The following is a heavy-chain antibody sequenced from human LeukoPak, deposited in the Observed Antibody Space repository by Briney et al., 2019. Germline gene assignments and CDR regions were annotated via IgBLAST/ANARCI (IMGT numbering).Heavy chain of an antibody. Sequence: PSETLSLTCTVSGGSISSSSYYWGWIRQPPGKGLEWIGSIYYSGSTYYNPSLKSRVTISVDTSKNQFSLKLSSVTAADTAVYYCASSLGIPKTWGQGTLVTVSS. V-gene: IGHV4-39*07. CDR3: ASSLGIPKT. D-gene: IGHD3-16*01. CDR2: IYYSGST. CDR1: GGSISSSSYY. J-gene: IGHJ4*02.